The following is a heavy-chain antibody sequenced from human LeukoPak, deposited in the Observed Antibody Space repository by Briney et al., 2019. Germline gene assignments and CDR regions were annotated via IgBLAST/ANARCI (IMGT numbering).Heavy chain of an antibody. CDR3: ARGGSEGPTVSYYYGMDV. V-gene: IGHV4-34*01. CDR1: GGSFSGYY. CDR2: IDHSGST. J-gene: IGHJ6*02. Sequence: SETLSLTCAVYGGSFSGYYWSWIRQPPGKGLEWIGEIDHSGSTNYNPSLKSRVTISVDTSKNQFSLKLSSVTAADTAVYYCARGGSEGPTVSYYYGMDVWGQGTTVTVSS. D-gene: IGHD4-17*01.